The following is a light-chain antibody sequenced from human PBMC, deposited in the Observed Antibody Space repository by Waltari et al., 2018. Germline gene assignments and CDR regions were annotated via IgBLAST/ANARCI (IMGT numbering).Light chain of an antibody. J-gene: IGLJ2*01. V-gene: IGLV3-19*01. CDR2: GKN. Sequence: SSELTQDPAVSVALGQTVRITCQGDSLRSYYASWYQQKPGQAPGLVIYGKNNRPSGIPDRFSGSSSGNTASVTITGAQAEDEADYYCNSRDSSGNHHVVFGGGTKLTVL. CDR1: SLRSYY. CDR3: NSRDSSGNHHVV.